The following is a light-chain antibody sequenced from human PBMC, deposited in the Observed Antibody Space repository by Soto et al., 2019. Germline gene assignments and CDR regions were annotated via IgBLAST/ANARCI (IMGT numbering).Light chain of an antibody. V-gene: IGKV3-11*01. CDR2: DAS. Sequence: EIVLTQSPVTLSLSPGERATLSCRASQSVRTYLAWYQVKPGQAPRLLIYDASRRASGVPARFSGSGSGTDFTLTISSLEPEDFALYYCQQRSSWPKTFGQGTRLEIK. CDR1: QSVRTY. CDR3: QQRSSWPKT. J-gene: IGKJ2*01.